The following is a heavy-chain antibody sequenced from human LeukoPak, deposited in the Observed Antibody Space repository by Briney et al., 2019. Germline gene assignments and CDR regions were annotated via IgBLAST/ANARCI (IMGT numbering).Heavy chain of an antibody. CDR1: GFTFSSYA. CDR2: ISGSGGST. D-gene: IGHD3-16*01. CDR3: AKSYAPAGWFDP. V-gene: IGHV3-23*01. Sequence: GGSLRLSCAASGFTFSSYAMSWFRQAPEKGLEWVSAISGSGGSTYYADSVKGPFAISRDDSKNTLYLQMNSLRAEDTAVYYCAKSYAPAGWFDPWGQGTLVTVSS. J-gene: IGHJ5*02.